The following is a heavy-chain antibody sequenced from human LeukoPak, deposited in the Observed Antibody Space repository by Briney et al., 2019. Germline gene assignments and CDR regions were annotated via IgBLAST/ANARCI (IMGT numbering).Heavy chain of an antibody. CDR3: VRRYTNYWGLWY. CDR1: GFTFSTYW. J-gene: IGHJ4*02. CDR2: IRQDGSEK. D-gene: IGHD7-27*01. V-gene: IGHV3-7*04. Sequence: QTGGSLRLSCAASGFTFSTYWMSWVRQAPGKGLEWVANIRQDGSEKYYVDSAKGRFTISRDNAKNSLYLEMDSLRDEDTAVYDCVRRYTNYWGLWYWGQGTLVTVSS.